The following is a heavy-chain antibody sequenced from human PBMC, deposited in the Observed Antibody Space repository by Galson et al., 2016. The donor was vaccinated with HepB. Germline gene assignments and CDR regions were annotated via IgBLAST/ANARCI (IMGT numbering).Heavy chain of an antibody. J-gene: IGHJ4*02. D-gene: IGHD6-19*01. CDR2: ISYDGGNK. CDR3: ARGANTVAADY. CDR1: GFTFSSYA. V-gene: IGHV3-30*04. Sequence: LRLSCAASGFTFSSYAMHWVRQAPGKGLEWVALISYDGGNKYYADSVKGRFTISRDNSKNTLYLQVNSLRAEDTAVYYCARGANTVAADYWGQGTLVTVSS.